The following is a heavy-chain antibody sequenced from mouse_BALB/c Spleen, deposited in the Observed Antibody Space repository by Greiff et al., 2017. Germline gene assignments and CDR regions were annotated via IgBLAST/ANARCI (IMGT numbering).Heavy chain of an antibody. J-gene: IGHJ4*01. Sequence: EVKLVESGGGLVKPGGSLKLSCAASGFTFSSYAMSWVRQSPEKRLEWVAEISSGGSYTYYPDTVTGRFTISRDNAKNTLYLEMSSLRSEDTAMYYCARDERVLYAMDYWGQGTSVTVSS. CDR1: GFTFSSYA. D-gene: IGHD2-14*01. V-gene: IGHV5-9-4*01. CDR2: ISSGGSYT. CDR3: ARDERVLYAMDY.